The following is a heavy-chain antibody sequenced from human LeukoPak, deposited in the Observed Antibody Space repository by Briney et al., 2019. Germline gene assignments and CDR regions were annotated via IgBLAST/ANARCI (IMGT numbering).Heavy chain of an antibody. V-gene: IGHV1-3*01. CDR2: INAGNGNT. J-gene: IGHJ4*02. Sequence: ASVKVSCKASGYTFTSYAMHWVRQAPGQRLEWMGWINAGNGNTKYSQKFQGRVTITRDTSASTAYMELSSLRSEDTAVYYCARAGPYSSSSGLPLDYWRQGTLVTVSS. D-gene: IGHD6-6*01. CDR3: ARAGPYSSSSGLPLDY. CDR1: GYTFTSYA.